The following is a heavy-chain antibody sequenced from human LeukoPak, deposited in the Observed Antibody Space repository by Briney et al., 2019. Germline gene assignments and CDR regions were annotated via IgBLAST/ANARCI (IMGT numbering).Heavy chain of an antibody. Sequence: SETLSLTCSVSGGPITVYHWIWIRQPPGTGLEWIGSMYHSGSTYYNPSLKSRVTISVDTSKNQFSLKLSPVTAADTAVYYCARVYYDILTGYADYWGQGTLVTVSS. D-gene: IGHD3-9*01. CDR3: ARVYYDILTGYADY. J-gene: IGHJ4*02. CDR2: MYHSGST. V-gene: IGHV4-59*05. CDR1: GGPITVYH.